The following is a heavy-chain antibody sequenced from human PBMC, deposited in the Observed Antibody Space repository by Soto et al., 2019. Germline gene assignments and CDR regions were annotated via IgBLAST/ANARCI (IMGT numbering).Heavy chain of an antibody. CDR1: GGCMSSSSYY. Sequence: ETLSLNCTFSGGCMSSSSYYWGWIRQPPGKGLEWIGSIYYSGSTYYNPSLKSRVTISVDTSKKQFSLKLSSVTAADTAVYYCARRRYYYGMDVWGQGTTVTVSS. V-gene: IGHV4-39*01. J-gene: IGHJ6*02. CDR3: ARRRYYYGMDV. CDR2: IYYSGST.